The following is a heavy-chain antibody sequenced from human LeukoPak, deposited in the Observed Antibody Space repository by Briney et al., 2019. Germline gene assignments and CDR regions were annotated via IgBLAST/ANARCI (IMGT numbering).Heavy chain of an antibody. CDR1: GFTFSNAW. CDR2: IKSKTDGGTT. CDR3: ITAHGDYAYFDY. J-gene: IGHJ4*02. V-gene: IGHV3-15*01. Sequence: PGGSLRLSCAASGFTFSNAWMSWVRQAPGKGLEWVGRIKSKTDGGTTDYAAPVKGRFTISRDDSKNTLYVQMNSLKTEDTAVYYCITAHGDYAYFDYWGQGTLVTVSS. D-gene: IGHD4-17*01.